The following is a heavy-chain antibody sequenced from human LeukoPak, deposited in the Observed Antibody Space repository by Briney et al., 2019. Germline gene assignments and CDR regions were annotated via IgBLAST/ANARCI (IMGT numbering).Heavy chain of an antibody. CDR2: INPNSGGT. CDR3: ARRYYYGSGSPGLDY. V-gene: IGHV1-2*02. CDR1: GYTFTGYY. J-gene: IGHJ4*02. D-gene: IGHD3-10*01. Sequence: ASVKVSCKASGYTFTGYYMHWVRQAPRQGLEWMGWINPNSGGTNYAQKFQGRVTMTRDTSISTAYLELSKLRSDDTAVYYCARRYYYGSGSPGLDYWGQGTLVTVSS.